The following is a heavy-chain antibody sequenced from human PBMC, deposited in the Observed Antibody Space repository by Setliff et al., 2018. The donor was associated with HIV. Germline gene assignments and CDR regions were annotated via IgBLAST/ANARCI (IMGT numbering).Heavy chain of an antibody. D-gene: IGHD3-22*01. CDR2: IYPGDSDT. CDR3: ASGVYDSSTYYPTNFDY. J-gene: IGHJ4*02. CDR1: GDSFTSYW. Sequence: GESLKISCQGSGDSFTSYWIGWVRQMPGKGLEWMGIIYPGDSDTRYSPSFQGQVTISADKSISTAYLQWSSLTASDTAMYFCASGVYDSSTYYPTNFDYWGQGTLVTVSS. V-gene: IGHV5-51*01.